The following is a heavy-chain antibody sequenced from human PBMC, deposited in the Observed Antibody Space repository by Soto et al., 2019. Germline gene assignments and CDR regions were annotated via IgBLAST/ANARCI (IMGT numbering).Heavy chain of an antibody. CDR2: IYHSGST. V-gene: IGHV4-30-2*01. D-gene: IGHD3-10*01. J-gene: IGHJ5*02. CDR1: GGSTSSGGYS. CDR3: ARAFTMVRGVRDNWFDP. Sequence: PSETLSLTCAVSGGSTSSGGYSWSWIRQPPGKGLEWIGYIYHSGSTYYNPSLKSRVTISVDRSKNQFSLKLSSVTAADTAVYYCARAFTMVRGVRDNWFDPWGQGTLVTVSS.